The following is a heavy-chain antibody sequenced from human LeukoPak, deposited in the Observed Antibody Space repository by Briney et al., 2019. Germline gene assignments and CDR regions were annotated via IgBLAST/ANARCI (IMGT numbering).Heavy chain of an antibody. J-gene: IGHJ4*02. CDR3: AKAVVIVPTATPFDY. V-gene: IGHV3-23*01. CDR2: ISGRGANT. Sequence: GGSLRLSCAASGFRFSNYAMSWVRQAPGKGLEWVSAISGRGANTYYADSVKGRFTISRDNSKNPLYMQMNSLRAEDTAVYYCAKAVVIVPTATPFDYWGQGTLVTVSS. D-gene: IGHD2-2*01. CDR1: GFRFSNYA.